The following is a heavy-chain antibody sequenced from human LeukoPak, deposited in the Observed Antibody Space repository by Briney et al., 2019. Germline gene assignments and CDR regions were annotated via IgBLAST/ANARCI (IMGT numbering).Heavy chain of an antibody. CDR2: ISSSGDDT. CDR3: AKVPPTYDILTGYYSAVGNFDY. Sequence: PGGSLRLSCAASDFTLSSHAMSWVRQAPGKGLEWVSAISSSGDDTYYPDSVKGRFTISRDNSRNTLYLQMNSRRAEDTAVYYCAKVPPTYDILTGYYSAVGNFDYWGQGTLVTVSS. CDR1: DFTLSSHA. D-gene: IGHD3-9*01. J-gene: IGHJ4*02. V-gene: IGHV3-23*01.